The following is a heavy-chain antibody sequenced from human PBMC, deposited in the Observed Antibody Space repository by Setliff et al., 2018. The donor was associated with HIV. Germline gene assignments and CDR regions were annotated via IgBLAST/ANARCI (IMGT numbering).Heavy chain of an antibody. J-gene: IGHJ4*02. CDR1: GFTFSNSW. Sequence: KTGGSLRLSCAASGFTFSNSWMTWVRKAPGKGLEWVGRIKTKTQRGTTDYAAPAKGRFIISRDDSKNTPYLQMNSLRSEDTAVYYCVTGVGTSSVDYWGQGTMVTVSS. D-gene: IGHD3-22*01. CDR2: IKTKTQRGTT. CDR3: VTGVGTSSVDY. V-gene: IGHV3-15*01.